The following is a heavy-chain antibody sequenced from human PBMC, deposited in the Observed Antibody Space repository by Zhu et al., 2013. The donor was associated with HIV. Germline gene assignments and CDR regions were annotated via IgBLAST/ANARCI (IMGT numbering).Heavy chain of an antibody. CDR2: INHSGST. V-gene: IGHV4-34*01. D-gene: IGHD6-19*01. CDR1: GGSFSGYY. CDR3: ARGGYIAVAGGVLDY. J-gene: IGHJ4*02. Sequence: QVQLQQWGAGLLKPSETLSLTCAVYGGSFSGYYWSWIRQPPGKGLEWIGEINHSGSTNYNPSLKSRVTISVDTSKNQFSLKLSSVTAADTAVYYCARGGYIAVAGGVLDYWGQGTLVTVSS.